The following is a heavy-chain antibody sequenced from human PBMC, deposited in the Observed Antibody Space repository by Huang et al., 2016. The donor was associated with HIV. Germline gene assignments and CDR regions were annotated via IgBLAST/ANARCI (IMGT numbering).Heavy chain of an antibody. CDR1: GFSPSVSGMS. Sequence: QVTLRESGPALVKPTQTLTLTCTFSGFSPSVSGMSVSWIRQPPGKALEWLARIDWDDDKHYRPSLKTRLTVSKDTSKNQVVLKMTNLDPVDTATYYCARIRVVRGVLPFYYMDVWGKGTTVTVSS. CDR3: ARIRVVRGVLPFYYMDV. J-gene: IGHJ6*03. CDR2: IDWDDDK. V-gene: IGHV2-70*15. D-gene: IGHD3-10*01.